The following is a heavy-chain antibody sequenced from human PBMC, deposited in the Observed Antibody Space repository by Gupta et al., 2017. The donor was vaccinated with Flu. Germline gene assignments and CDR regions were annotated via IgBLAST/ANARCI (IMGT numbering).Heavy chain of an antibody. J-gene: IGHJ4*02. D-gene: IGHD6-13*01. CDR1: GYTFTDYH. CDR3: ASRDSSRKGIAAAGIEHDY. CDR2: INPSGGST. Sequence: QVQLVQSGAEVKKPGASVKVSCKTSGYTFTDYHLHWVRQAPGQGLEWMGTINPSGGSTSYAQKFQGRVTVTRDTSTNTVYMELRSLISEDTAVDYCASRDSSRKGIAAAGIEHDYWGQGTLVTVSS. V-gene: IGHV1-46*01.